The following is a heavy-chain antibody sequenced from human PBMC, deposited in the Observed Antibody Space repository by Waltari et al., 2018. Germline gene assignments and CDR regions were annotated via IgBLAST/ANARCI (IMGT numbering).Heavy chain of an antibody. Sequence: QVRRVQSGAEVKKPGASVKVSCKASGYTFTSYAMHWVRQAPGQRPEWMGWINAGNGNTIYSQEFQSMFTIPRDTSASTAYMELGSLRSEDMAVYYCARSVVVITTLDYWGQGTLVTVSS. CDR3: ARSVVVITTLDY. J-gene: IGHJ4*02. D-gene: IGHD3-22*01. V-gene: IGHV1-3*03. CDR2: INAGNGNT. CDR1: GYTFTSYA.